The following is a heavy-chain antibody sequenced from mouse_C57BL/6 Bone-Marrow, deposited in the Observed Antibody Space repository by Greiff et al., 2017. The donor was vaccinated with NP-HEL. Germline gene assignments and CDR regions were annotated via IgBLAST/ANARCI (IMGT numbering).Heavy chain of an antibody. J-gene: IGHJ4*01. CDR1: GFTFSSYA. D-gene: IGHD1-1*01. CDR3: TIVTTVVATVAMDY. CDR2: ISSGGDYI. Sequence: EVKLVESGEGLVKPGGSLKLSCAASGFTFSSYAMSWVRQTPEKRLEWVAYISSGGDYIYYADTVKGRFTISRDNSKNTLYLQMSSLKSEDTAMYYCTIVTTVVATVAMDYWGQGTSVTVSS. V-gene: IGHV5-9-1*02.